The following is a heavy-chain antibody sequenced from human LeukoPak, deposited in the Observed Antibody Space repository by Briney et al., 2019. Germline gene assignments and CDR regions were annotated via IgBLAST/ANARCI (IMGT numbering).Heavy chain of an antibody. V-gene: IGHV3-23*01. Sequence: PGGSLRLSCAASGFTSSDYTMNWVRQAPGKGLEWVSGISVSDDSTYYADSVKGRFTMSRDNSINMLYLQMNSLRAEDTAVYYCAKDRYCSSTNCPYDSWGQGTLVTVSS. CDR2: ISVSDDST. CDR3: AKDRYCSSTNCPYDS. D-gene: IGHD2-2*01. CDR1: GFTSSDYT. J-gene: IGHJ5*01.